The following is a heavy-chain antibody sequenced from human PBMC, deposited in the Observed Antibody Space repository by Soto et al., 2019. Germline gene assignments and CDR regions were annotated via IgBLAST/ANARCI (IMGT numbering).Heavy chain of an antibody. CDR2: ISSSGSTI. CDR1: GFTFSSYE. CDR3: AGGYSSGWYDY. D-gene: IGHD6-19*01. V-gene: IGHV3-48*03. J-gene: IGHJ4*02. Sequence: GESLRLSWAASGFTFSSYEMNWVRQAPGKGLEWVSYISSSGSTIYYADSVKGRFTISRDNAKNSLYLQMNSLRAEDTAVYYCAGGYSSGWYDYWGQGTLVTVSS.